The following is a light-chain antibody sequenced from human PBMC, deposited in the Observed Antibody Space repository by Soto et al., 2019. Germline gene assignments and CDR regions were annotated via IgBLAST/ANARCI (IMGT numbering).Light chain of an antibody. CDR2: GNS. CDR1: SSNIGAHYH. J-gene: IGLJ3*02. Sequence: QSVLTQPPSVSGAPGQRVTISCTGSSSNIGAHYHVLWYQQLPGTAPKLLIYGNSNRPSGVPDRFSGSKSGTSASLAITGLQAEDEADYYCQSYDSSLSGSVFGGGTKLTVL. CDR3: QSYDSSLSGSV. V-gene: IGLV1-40*01.